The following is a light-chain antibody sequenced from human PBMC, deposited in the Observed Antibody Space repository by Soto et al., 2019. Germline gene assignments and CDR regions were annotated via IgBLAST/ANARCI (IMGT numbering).Light chain of an antibody. J-gene: IGKJ1*01. CDR2: DAS. CDR1: QSVSSY. CDR3: QQRSSWHT. V-gene: IGKV3-11*01. Sequence: EIVLTQSPATLSLSPGERATLSCRASQSVSSYLAWYQQKPGQAPRLLIYDASNRATGIPARFRGSGSGTDFTLTISSLEPEDSAIYYCQQRSSWHTFGQGTKVDIK.